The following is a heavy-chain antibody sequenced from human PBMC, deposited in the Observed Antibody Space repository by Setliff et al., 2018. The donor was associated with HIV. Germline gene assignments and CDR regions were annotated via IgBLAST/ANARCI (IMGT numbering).Heavy chain of an antibody. Sequence: PGGSLRLSCAASGFTFSSYSMNWVRQTPGKGLEWLSYIGGSSTTIYYADSVKGRFTISRDNAKNSLYLQMNSLRAEDTALYYCATGRPGSYAAFDIWGQGTMVTVSS. D-gene: IGHD1-26*01. CDR2: IGGSSTTI. V-gene: IGHV3-48*04. CDR3: ATGRPGSYAAFDI. CDR1: GFTFSSYS. J-gene: IGHJ3*02.